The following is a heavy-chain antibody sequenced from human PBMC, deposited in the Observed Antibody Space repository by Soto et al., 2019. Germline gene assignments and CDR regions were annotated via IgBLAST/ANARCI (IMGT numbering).Heavy chain of an antibody. J-gene: IGHJ5*02. D-gene: IGHD5-12*01. CDR2: IIPIFGTA. CDR1: GGTFSSYA. V-gene: IGHV1-69*13. Sequence: SVKVSCKASGGTFSSYAISWVRQAPGQGLEWMGGIIPIFGTANYAQKFQGRVTITADESTGTAYMELSSLRSEDTAVYYCARGNSGYVQSYNWFDPWGQGTLVTVSS. CDR3: ARGNSGYVQSYNWFDP.